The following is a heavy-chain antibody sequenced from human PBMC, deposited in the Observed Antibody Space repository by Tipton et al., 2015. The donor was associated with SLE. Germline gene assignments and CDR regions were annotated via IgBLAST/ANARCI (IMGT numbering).Heavy chain of an antibody. V-gene: IGHV4-30-2*01. CDR3: ARGYFGGLRLLGY. CDR2: INHSGST. D-gene: IGHD3-16*01. Sequence: TLSLTCAVSGGSISSGGYSWSWIRQPPGKGLEWIGEINHSGSTNYNPSLKSRVTISVDTSKNQFSLKLNSVTAADTAVYYCARGYFGGLRLLGYWGQGTLATVSS. CDR1: GGSISSGGYS. J-gene: IGHJ4*02.